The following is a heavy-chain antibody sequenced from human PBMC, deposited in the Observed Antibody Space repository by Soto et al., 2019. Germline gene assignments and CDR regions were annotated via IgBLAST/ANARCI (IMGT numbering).Heavy chain of an antibody. J-gene: IGHJ6*02. V-gene: IGHV1-69*13. CDR2: IIPIFGTA. Sequence: SVKVSCKASGGTFSSYAISWVRQAPGQGLEWMGGIIPIFGTANYAQKFQGRVTITADESTSTAYMELSSPRSEDTAVYYCASVLELHYYYGMDVWGQGTTVTV. D-gene: IGHD1-7*01. CDR1: GGTFSSYA. CDR3: ASVLELHYYYGMDV.